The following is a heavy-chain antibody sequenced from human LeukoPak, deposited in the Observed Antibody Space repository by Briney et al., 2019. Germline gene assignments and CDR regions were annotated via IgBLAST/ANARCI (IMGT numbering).Heavy chain of an antibody. CDR2: ISGSGGST. Sequence: GGSLRLSCAASGFTLDNYAMTWVRQGPGKGLEWIATISGSGGSTYYADSVKGRFTIFRDNSKNMVFPQMSGLRAEDTALYYCTKVLWGLTLLSSDYWGQGTLVTVSS. CDR1: GFTLDNYA. V-gene: IGHV3-23*01. CDR3: TKVLWGLTLLSSDY. D-gene: IGHD3-16*01. J-gene: IGHJ4*02.